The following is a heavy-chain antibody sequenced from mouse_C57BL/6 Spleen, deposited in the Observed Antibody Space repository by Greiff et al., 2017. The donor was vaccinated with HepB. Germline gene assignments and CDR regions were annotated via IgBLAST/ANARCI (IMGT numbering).Heavy chain of an antibody. Sequence: QVQLQQPGAELVKPGASVKLSCKASGYTFTSYWMHWVKQRPGQGLEWIGMIHPNSGSTNYNEKFKSKATLTVDKSSSTAYMQLSSLTSEDSAVYYCARWGSYCSQGYFDVWGTGTTVTVSS. J-gene: IGHJ1*03. V-gene: IGHV1-64*01. CDR1: GYTFTSYW. CDR3: ARWGSYCSQGYFDV. CDR2: IHPNSGST. D-gene: IGHD2-12*01.